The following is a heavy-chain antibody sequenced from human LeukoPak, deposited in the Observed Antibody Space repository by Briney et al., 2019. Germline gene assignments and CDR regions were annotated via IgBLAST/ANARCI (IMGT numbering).Heavy chain of an antibody. J-gene: IGHJ4*02. D-gene: IGHD3-22*01. V-gene: IGHV1-8*01. CDR3: ASRADYYDSSCYYY. Sequence: ASVNVSCKASGYAFTSYYINWVRQATGQGLEWMGWMKASSGNTGQAQKFQGRVTVTRDTSICTVYRELSSLGSDDTAVYYCASRADYYDSSCYYYWGQGTMVTVSS. CDR2: MKASSGNT. CDR1: GYAFTSYY.